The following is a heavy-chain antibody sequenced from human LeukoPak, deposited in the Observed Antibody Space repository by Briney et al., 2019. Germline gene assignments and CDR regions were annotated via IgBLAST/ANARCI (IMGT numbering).Heavy chain of an antibody. D-gene: IGHD2-2*02. CDR3: ARVFLGYCSSTSCYNRWYFDY. CDR1: GGSFSGYY. J-gene: IGHJ4*02. V-gene: IGHV4-34*01. CDR2: INHSGST. Sequence: SETLSRTCAVYGGSFSGYYWSWIRQPPGKGLEWSGEINHSGSTNYNPSLKSRVTISVDTSKNQFSLKLSSVTAADTAVYYCARVFLGYCSSTSCYNRWYFDYWGQGTLVTVSS.